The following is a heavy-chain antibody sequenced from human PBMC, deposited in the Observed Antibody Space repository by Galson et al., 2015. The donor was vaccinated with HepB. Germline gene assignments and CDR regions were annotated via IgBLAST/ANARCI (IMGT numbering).Heavy chain of an antibody. J-gene: IGHJ4*02. CDR1: GFNFSDYD. Sequence: SLRLSCAASGFNFSDYDMRWIRQAPGKGLEWVSYLSSSSSYTNYADSVKGRFTISRDNAKNSLYLQMNSLRAEDTAVYYCARTRQGSSCSGSSRDYWGQRTLVTASS. D-gene: IGHD6-19*01. V-gene: IGHV3-11*06. CDR2: LSSSSSYT. CDR3: ARTRQGSSCSGSSRDY.